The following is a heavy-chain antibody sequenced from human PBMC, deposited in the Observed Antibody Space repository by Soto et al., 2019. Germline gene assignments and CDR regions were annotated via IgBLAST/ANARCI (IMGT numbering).Heavy chain of an antibody. D-gene: IGHD5-12*01. J-gene: IGHJ4*02. CDR3: AKGPLGGGYALDY. CDR1: GFTFSNYV. Sequence: EVQLLDSGGGLVQPGGSLRLSCAASGFTFSNYVMNWVRQAPGKGLDWVSAISASGGSTYYADSVKGRFTISRDNSKNTLYLKRSSLRAEDTAVYYCAKGPLGGGYALDYWGQGTLVTVSS. CDR2: ISASGGST. V-gene: IGHV3-23*01.